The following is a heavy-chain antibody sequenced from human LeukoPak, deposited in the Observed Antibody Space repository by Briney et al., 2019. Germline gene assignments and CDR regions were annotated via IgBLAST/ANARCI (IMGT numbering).Heavy chain of an antibody. V-gene: IGHV3-30-3*01. J-gene: IGHJ4*02. CDR2: ISYDGSNK. CDR3: ARDESMVRGVIITPPYFDY. CDR1: GFTFSSYA. D-gene: IGHD3-10*01. Sequence: PGRSLRLSCAASGFTFSSYAMHWVRQAPGKGLEWVAVISYDGSNKYYADSVKGRFTISRDNSKNTLYLQMNSLRAGDTAVYYCARDESMVRGVIITPPYFDYWGQGTLVTVSS.